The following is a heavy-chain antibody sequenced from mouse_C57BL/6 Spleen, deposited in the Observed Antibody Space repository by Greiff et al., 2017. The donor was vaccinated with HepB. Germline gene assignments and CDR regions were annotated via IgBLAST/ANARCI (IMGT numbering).Heavy chain of an antibody. D-gene: IGHD1-1*01. J-gene: IGHJ2*01. CDR1: GYTFTDYE. Sequence: QVQLKESGAELVRPGASVTLSCKASGYTFTDYEMHWVKQTPVHGLEWIGAIDPETGGTAYNQKFKGKAILTADKSSSTAYMELRSLTSEDSAVYYCTRRRGYYGYWGQGTTLTVSS. V-gene: IGHV1-15*01. CDR3: TRRRGYYGY. CDR2: IDPETGGT.